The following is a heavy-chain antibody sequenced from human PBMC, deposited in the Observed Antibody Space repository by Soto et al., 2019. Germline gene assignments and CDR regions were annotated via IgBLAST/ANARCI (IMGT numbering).Heavy chain of an antibody. CDR1: GYTFTTYG. CDR3: ARGRYGDY. J-gene: IGHJ4*02. D-gene: IGHD1-1*01. V-gene: IGHV1-18*01. Sequence: QVHLVQSGAEVKKPGASVKVSCKGSGYTFTTYGITWVRQAPGQGLEWMGWISAHHGNTNYAQKLQGRVTENRDTSTSTAYMELRSLRSDDTAVYYCARGRYGDYWGQGALVTVSS. CDR2: ISAHHGNT.